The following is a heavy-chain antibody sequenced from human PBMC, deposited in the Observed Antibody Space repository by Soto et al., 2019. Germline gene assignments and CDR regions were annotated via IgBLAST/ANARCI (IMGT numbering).Heavy chain of an antibody. CDR1: GFTFSSYA. J-gene: IGHJ4*02. D-gene: IGHD2-2*03. CDR2: ISYDGSNK. CDR3: ARESGYCGSCDY. V-gene: IGHV3-30-3*01. Sequence: QVQLVESGGGVVQPGRSLRLSCAASGFTFSSYAMHWVRQAPGKGLEWVAVISYDGSNKYYADSVKGRFTISRDNSKNRLYLQMNSLSAEDTAVYYCARESGYCGSCDYLGQGTLVTVSS.